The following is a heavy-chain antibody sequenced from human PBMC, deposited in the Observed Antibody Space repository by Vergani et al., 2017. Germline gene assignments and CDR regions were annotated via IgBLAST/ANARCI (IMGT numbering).Heavy chain of an antibody. CDR3: AKDMRCLYEGYYYYYYGKDG. D-gene: IGHD3-16*01. V-gene: IGHV3-30*18. J-gene: IGHJ6*02. Sequence: QVQLVESGGGVVQPGRSLRLSCAASGFTFSSYGMHWVRQAPGKGLEWVAVISYDGSNKYYADSVKGRFTISRENSKNTLYLQMNSLRAEDTAVYYCAKDMRCLYEGYYYYYYGKDGWGQGTTGTVSS. CDR1: GFTFSSYG. CDR2: ISYDGSNK.